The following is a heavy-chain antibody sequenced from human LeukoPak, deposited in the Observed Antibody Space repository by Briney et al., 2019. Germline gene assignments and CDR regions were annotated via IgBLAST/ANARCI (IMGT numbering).Heavy chain of an antibody. J-gene: IGHJ5*02. CDR2: IYICNGDT. Sequence: ASVKVSCKASGYSFTNYGVHWVRQAPGQRLEWMGWIYICNGDTKYSQNFQGRVTITRDTSASTAYMELSSLRSEDTAVYYCARDPRMRWEFGEIISPCFDPWGQGTLVTVSS. CDR1: GYSFTNYG. D-gene: IGHD3-10*01. V-gene: IGHV1-3*04. CDR3: ARDPRMRWEFGEIISPCFDP.